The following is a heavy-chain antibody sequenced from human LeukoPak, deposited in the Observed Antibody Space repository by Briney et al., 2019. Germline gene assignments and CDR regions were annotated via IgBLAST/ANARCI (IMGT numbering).Heavy chain of an antibody. CDR2: IRYDGSSK. J-gene: IGHJ4*02. CDR3: AKETRGSYSDY. CDR1: GFTFSSSG. D-gene: IGHD1-26*01. V-gene: IGHV3-30*02. Sequence: GGSLRLSCAASGFTFSSSGMLWVRQAPGRGLEWVAFIRYDGSSKYYADSVKGRFTISRDNSKNTLYLQMNSLRAEDTAVYYCAKETRGSYSDYWGQGTLVTVSS.